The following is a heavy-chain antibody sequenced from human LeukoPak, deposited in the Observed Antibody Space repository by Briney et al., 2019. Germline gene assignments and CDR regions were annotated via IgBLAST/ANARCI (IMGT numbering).Heavy chain of an antibody. J-gene: IGHJ5*02. Sequence: SVKVSCKASGGTFSSYAISWVRQAPGQGLEWMGGIIPIFGTANYAQKFQGRVTITADESTSTAYMELSSLRSEDTAVYYCASLFPPPPPWFDPWGQGTLVTVSS. V-gene: IGHV1-69*13. CDR2: IIPIFGTA. CDR1: GGTFSSYA. CDR3: ASLFPPPPPWFDP.